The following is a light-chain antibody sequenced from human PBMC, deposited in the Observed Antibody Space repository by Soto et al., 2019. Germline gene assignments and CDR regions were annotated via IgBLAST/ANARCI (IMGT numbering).Light chain of an antibody. CDR3: QQYYSFPLT. J-gene: IGKJ4*01. V-gene: IGKV4-1*01. CDR2: WAS. CDR1: QSVFYNSNKRNY. Sequence: DFVMTQSPDSLILSLGGRATIHCKSSQSVFYNSNKRNYLSWYQQKPGQPPKLLLYWASTRASGVPDRFTGGGSGTDFTLTINSLQAEDVAVYYCQQYYSFPLTFGGGTKVEIK.